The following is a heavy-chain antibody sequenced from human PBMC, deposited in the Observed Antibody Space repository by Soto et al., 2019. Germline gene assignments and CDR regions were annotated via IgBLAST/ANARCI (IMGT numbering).Heavy chain of an antibody. Sequence: SVTLSLTCTVSGGSISSGGYYWSWIRQHPGKGLEWIGYIYYSGSTYYNPSLKSRVTISVDTSKNQFSLKLSSVTAADTAVYYCAREYRDIVVVPAAIWFDPWGQGTLVTVSS. CDR2: IYYSGST. CDR3: AREYRDIVVVPAAIWFDP. J-gene: IGHJ5*02. V-gene: IGHV4-31*03. CDR1: GGSISSGGYY. D-gene: IGHD2-2*01.